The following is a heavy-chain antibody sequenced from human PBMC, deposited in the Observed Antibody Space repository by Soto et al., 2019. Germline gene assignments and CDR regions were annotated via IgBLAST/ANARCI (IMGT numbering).Heavy chain of an antibody. CDR2: IIPMFGTT. CDR1: GGTFSRYA. D-gene: IGHD6-13*01. CDR3: ARASIHGSSWYFWFDP. Sequence: QVQLVQSGAEVRKPGSSVKVSCKASGGTFSRYAINWVRQAPGQGLEWMGGIIPMFGTTNYAQRFKGRVTMTADESTRTVYMELNTLRSEDGAVYYCARASIHGSSWYFWFDPWGQGTLVTVSS. V-gene: IGHV1-69*01. J-gene: IGHJ5*01.